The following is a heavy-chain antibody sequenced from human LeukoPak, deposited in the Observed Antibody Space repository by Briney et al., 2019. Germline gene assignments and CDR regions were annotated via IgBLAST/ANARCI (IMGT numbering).Heavy chain of an antibody. J-gene: IGHJ6*02. V-gene: IGHV3-23*01. Sequence: GGSLRLSCAASAFTFSSYAMNWVRQAPGKGLEWVSTIGGSGGGTYYADSVKGRFTISRDNPKNTLYLQMNSLRAEDTAVYYCAKDSAVVPAAPYGMDVWGQGTTVTVSS. CDR1: AFTFSSYA. D-gene: IGHD2-2*01. CDR3: AKDSAVVPAAPYGMDV. CDR2: IGGSGGGT.